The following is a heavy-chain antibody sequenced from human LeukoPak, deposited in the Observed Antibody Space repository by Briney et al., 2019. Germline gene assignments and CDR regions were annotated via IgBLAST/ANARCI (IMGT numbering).Heavy chain of an antibody. CDR2: ISAYNGNT. D-gene: IGHD3-22*01. J-gene: IGHJ4*02. V-gene: IGHV1-18*01. Sequence: ASVKVSCKASGGTFSSYIISWVRQAPGQGLEWMGWISAYNGNTNYAQKLQGRVTMTTDTSTSSAYMELRSLRSDDTAVYYCAVAMYYYDLTSWGQGTLVTVSS. CDR3: AVAMYYYDLTS. CDR1: GGTFSSYI.